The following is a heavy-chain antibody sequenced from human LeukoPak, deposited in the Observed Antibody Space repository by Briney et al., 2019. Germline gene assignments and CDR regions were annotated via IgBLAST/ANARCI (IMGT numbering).Heavy chain of an antibody. V-gene: IGHV4-39*01. CDR1: GGPISSGNYL. CDR3: ARLQYYDSRGYYYGFDF. J-gene: IGHJ4*02. CDR2: ISYSGNT. D-gene: IGHD3-22*01. Sequence: SETLSLTCTVSGGPISSGNYLWGWIRQPPGKGLEWIGSISYSGNTYYNPSLKSRVTISVDTSKNQFSLKLSSVTAADTAVFYCARLQYYDSRGYYYGFDFWGQGTLVTVSS.